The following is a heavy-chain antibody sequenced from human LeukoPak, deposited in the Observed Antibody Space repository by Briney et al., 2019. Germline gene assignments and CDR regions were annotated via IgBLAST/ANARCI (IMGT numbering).Heavy chain of an antibody. J-gene: IGHJ5*02. Sequence: SETLSLTCAVYGGSFSGYYWSWIRQPPGKGLEWTGEINHSESTNYTPSLKSRVTISVDTSKNQFSLKLSSVTAADTAVYYCARRKRSGCSSTSCLLNWFDPWGQGTLVTVSS. V-gene: IGHV4-34*01. CDR3: ARRKRSGCSSTSCLLNWFDP. CDR2: INHSEST. CDR1: GGSFSGYY. D-gene: IGHD2-2*01.